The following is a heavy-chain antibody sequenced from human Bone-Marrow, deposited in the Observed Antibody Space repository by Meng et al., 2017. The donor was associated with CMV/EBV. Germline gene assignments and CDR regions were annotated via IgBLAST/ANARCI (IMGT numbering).Heavy chain of an antibody. D-gene: IGHD6-6*01. V-gene: IGHV4-39*07. CDR2: IYYSGST. CDR1: GGSISSSSYY. Sequence: SETLSLTCTVSGGSISSSSYYWGWIRQPPGKGLEWIGSIYYSGSTYYNPSLKSRVTISVDTSKNQFSLKLRSVTAADTAVYFCASSLGHPLAARPFYFDFWAQGTLVTVSS. CDR3: ASSLGHPLAARPFYFDF. J-gene: IGHJ4*02.